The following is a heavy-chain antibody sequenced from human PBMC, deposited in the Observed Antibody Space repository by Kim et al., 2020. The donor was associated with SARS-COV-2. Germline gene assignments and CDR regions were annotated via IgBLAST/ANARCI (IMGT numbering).Heavy chain of an antibody. V-gene: IGHV4-4*07. Sequence: SETLSLTCTVSGGSISSYYWSWIRQPAGKGLEWIGRIYTSGSTNYNPSLKSRVTMSVDTSKNQFSLKLSSVTAADTAVYYCARDLPPGGSYSDYWYFDLWGRGTLVTVSS. CDR1: GGSISSYY. J-gene: IGHJ2*01. CDR2: IYTSGST. CDR3: ARDLPPGGSYSDYWYFDL. D-gene: IGHD1-26*01.